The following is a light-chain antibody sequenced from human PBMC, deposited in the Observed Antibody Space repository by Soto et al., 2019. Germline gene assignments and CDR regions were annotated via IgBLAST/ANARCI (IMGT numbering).Light chain of an antibody. CDR1: SSDVGGYKY. CDR2: EVS. CDR3: AAWDDRLSGVV. Sequence: QSALTQPASVSGSPGQSITISCTGTSSDVGGYKYVSWYQQHPDKAPKLIIFEVSNRPSGISSRFSGSKSGNTASLTISGLQAEDEADYYCAAWDDRLSGVVFGGGTKVTVL. J-gene: IGLJ2*01. V-gene: IGLV2-14*01.